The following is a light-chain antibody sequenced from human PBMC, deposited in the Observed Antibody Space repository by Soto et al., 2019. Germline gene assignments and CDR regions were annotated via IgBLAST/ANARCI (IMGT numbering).Light chain of an antibody. CDR3: SSYTTTSTYV. CDR1: SSDVGGYDY. J-gene: IGLJ1*01. V-gene: IGLV2-14*01. Sequence: VLTQPASVSGSPGQSITISCTGTSSDVGGYDYVSWYQQHPGKAPKFMIYEVTNRPSGVSHRFSGSKSGNTASLTISGLQAEDEADYYCSSYTTTSTYVFGTGTKGTVL. CDR2: EVT.